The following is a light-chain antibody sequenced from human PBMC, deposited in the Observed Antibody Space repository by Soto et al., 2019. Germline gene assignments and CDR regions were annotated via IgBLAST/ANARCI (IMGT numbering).Light chain of an antibody. V-gene: IGKV3-15*01. CDR2: AAS. CDR3: QEYSKWPLFT. Sequence: EIVVTQSPGILSVSPGDRATLSCRASQSVGRILAWYQQKPGQAPTLLIYAASTRATGLPARFSGSGSGTDFTLLISSLYSEDVAFYYCQEYSKWPLFTFGPGTRVDIK. CDR1: QSVGRI. J-gene: IGKJ3*01.